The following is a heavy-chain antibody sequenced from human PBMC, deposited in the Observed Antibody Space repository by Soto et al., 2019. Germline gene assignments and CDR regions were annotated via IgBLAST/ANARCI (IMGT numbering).Heavy chain of an antibody. V-gene: IGHV1-3*01. CDR2: INAGNGNT. D-gene: IGHD2-15*01. J-gene: IGHJ5*02. CDR1: GYTFTSYA. CDR3: ARSLGITLCSGGSCYRPRWFDP. Sequence: QVQLVQSGAEVKKPGASVKVSCKASGYTFTSYAMHWVRQAPGQRLEWMGWINAGNGNTKYAQKFQGRVTITRDTSASTAYMELSSLRSEDTAVYYCARSLGITLCSGGSCYRPRWFDPWGQGTLVTVSS.